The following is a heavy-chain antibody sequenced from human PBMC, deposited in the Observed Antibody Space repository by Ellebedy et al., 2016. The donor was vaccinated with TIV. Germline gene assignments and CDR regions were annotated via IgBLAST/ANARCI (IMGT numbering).Heavy chain of an antibody. V-gene: IGHV4-59*01. CDR2: VYYSGSP. CDR3: ARGFLSKWLDP. Sequence: MPSETLSLTCTVSAGSTSTYYWTWIRQPPGKGLDWIGNVYYSGSPNYNPSLKSRVTISLDTSKKQFSLKLDSVTAADTAVYYCARGFLSKWLDPWGRGILVTVAS. J-gene: IGHJ5*02. CDR1: AGSTSTYY.